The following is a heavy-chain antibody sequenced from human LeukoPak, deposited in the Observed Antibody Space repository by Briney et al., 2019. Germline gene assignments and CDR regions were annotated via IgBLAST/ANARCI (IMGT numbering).Heavy chain of an antibody. D-gene: IGHD6-13*01. V-gene: IGHV4-39*07. CDR3: ARGRKRAAAGPYYYYGMDV. Sequence: PSETLSLTCTVSGGSISSSSYYWGWIRQPPGKGLEWIGSIYYSGSTYYNPSLKSRVTISVDTSKNQFSLKLSSVTAADTAVYYCARGRKRAAAGPYYYYGMDVWGQGTTVTVSS. CDR2: IYYSGST. CDR1: GGSISSSSYY. J-gene: IGHJ6*02.